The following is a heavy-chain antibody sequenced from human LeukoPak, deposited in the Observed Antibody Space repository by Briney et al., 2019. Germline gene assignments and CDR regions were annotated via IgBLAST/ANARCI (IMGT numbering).Heavy chain of an antibody. CDR1: GASISSYY. CDR3: ARAASSGTYYQGNYYYYYGVDV. V-gene: IGHV4-59*01. J-gene: IGHJ6*02. D-gene: IGHD3-10*01. CDR2: IYHSGST. Sequence: PSETLSLTCTLSGASISSYYWTWIRQPPGKRLEWIGHIYHSGSTNYNPSLKSRVTISVDTSENQFSLRLSSVTAADTAVYYCARAASSGTYYQGNYYYYYGVDVWGQGTTVTVSS.